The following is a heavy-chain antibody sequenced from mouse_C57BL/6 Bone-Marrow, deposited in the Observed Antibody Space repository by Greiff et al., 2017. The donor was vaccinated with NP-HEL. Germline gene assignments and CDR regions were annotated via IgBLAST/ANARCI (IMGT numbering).Heavy chain of an antibody. D-gene: IGHD3-1*01. CDR3: ARQLGAMDY. CDR1: GFTFSSYA. CDR2: ISDGGSYT. V-gene: IGHV5-4*01. Sequence: EVHLVESGGGLVKPGGSLKLSCAASGFTFSSYAMSWVRQTPEKRLEWVATISDGGSYTYYPDNVKGRFTISRDNAKNNLYLQMSHLKSEDTAMYYCARQLGAMDYWGQGTSVPSPQ. J-gene: IGHJ4*01.